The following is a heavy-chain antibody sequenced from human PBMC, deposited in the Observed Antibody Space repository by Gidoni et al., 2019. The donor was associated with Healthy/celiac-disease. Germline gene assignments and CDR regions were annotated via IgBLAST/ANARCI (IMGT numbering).Heavy chain of an antibody. CDR2: IKQDGSEK. CDR3: ARAPYDPTSAFYYYGMDV. Sequence: EVQLVESGGGLVQPGGSLRLSCAASGFTFSSHWMSWVRQAPGKGLEWVANIKQDGSEKYYVDSVKGRFTISRDNAKNSLYLQMNSLRAEDTAVYYCARAPYDPTSAFYYYGMDVWGQGTTVTVSS. CDR1: GFTFSSHW. J-gene: IGHJ6*02. D-gene: IGHD3-3*01. V-gene: IGHV3-7*04.